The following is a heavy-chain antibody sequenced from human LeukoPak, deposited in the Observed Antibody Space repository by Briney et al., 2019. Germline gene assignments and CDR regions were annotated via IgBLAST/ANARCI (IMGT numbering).Heavy chain of an antibody. D-gene: IGHD6-19*01. CDR3: ARDGIAVAGSWFDP. J-gene: IGHJ5*02. Sequence: SETLSLTCTVSGGSISSYYWSWLRQPAGKGLEWIGRIYTSGSTNYNPSLKSRVTMSVDTSKNQFSLKLSSVTAADTAVYYCARDGIAVAGSWFDPWGQGTLVTVSS. CDR2: IYTSGST. CDR1: GGSISSYY. V-gene: IGHV4-4*07.